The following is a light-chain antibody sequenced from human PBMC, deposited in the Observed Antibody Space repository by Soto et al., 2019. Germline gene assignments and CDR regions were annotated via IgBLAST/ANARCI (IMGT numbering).Light chain of an antibody. Sequence: QSVLTQPASVSGSPGQSITISCIGTSSVVGAFNYVSWYQHHPGKAPKLIIYDVTDRPSGVSTRFSASKSGNTASLTISGLQAEVEADYYCSSYTTRNTDVFGTGTKVTVL. V-gene: IGLV2-14*03. CDR1: SSVVGAFNY. J-gene: IGLJ1*01. CDR3: SSYTTRNTDV. CDR2: DVT.